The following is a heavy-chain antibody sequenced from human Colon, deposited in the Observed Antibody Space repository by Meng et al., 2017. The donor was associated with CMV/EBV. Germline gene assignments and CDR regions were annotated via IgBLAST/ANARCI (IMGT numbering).Heavy chain of an antibody. CDR1: GYMFISYG. J-gene: IGHJ3*02. V-gene: IGHV1-18*01. D-gene: IGHD2-21*02. CDR2: ISAYDGNAGNT. CDR3: ARDPGTANTYDAFDI. Sequence: ASVKVSCKASGYMFISYGITWVRQAPGQGLDWVGWISAYDGNAGNTNYAQKFQGRVTMTRDTSISTAYMELSRLRSDDTAVYYCARDPGTANTYDAFDIWGQGTMVTVSS.